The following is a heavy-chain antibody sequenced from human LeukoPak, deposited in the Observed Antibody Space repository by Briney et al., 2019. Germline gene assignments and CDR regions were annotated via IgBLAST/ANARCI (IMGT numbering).Heavy chain of an antibody. Sequence: SETLSLTCAVYGGSVSGYYWSWIRQPPGKGLEWIGEISHAGSTSYNPSLKSRVTISVDTSKNQFSLKLSSVTAADTAVYYCARDPRYCSGGSCYHSFDYWGQGTLVTVSS. V-gene: IGHV4-34*01. D-gene: IGHD2-15*01. CDR3: ARDPRYCSGGSCYHSFDY. J-gene: IGHJ4*02. CDR1: GGSVSGYY. CDR2: ISHAGST.